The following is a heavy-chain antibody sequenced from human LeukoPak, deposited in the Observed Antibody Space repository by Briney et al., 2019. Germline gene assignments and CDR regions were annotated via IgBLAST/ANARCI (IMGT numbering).Heavy chain of an antibody. CDR1: GGSISSYY. CDR2: IYYSGST. D-gene: IGHD3-10*01. V-gene: IGHV4-59*08. Sequence: SETLSLTCTVSGGSISSYYWSWIRQPPGKGLEWIGYIYYSGSTNYNPSLKSRVTISVDTSKNQFSLKLSSVTAADTAVYYCARLRTGYYGSGSYLFYFDYWGQGTLVTVSS. CDR3: ARLRTGYYGSGSYLFYFDY. J-gene: IGHJ4*02.